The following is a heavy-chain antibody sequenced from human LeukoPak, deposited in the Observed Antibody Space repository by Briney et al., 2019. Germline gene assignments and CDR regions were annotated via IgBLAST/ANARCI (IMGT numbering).Heavy chain of an antibody. CDR2: ISAYNGNT. CDR3: ARDREQFSSSWYLGAEDNWFDP. Sequence: GASVKVSCKASGYTFTSYGISWVRQAPGQGLEWMGWISAYNGNTNYAQKLQGRVTMTTDTSTSTAYMELRSLRSDDTAVYYCARDREQFSSSWYLGAEDNWFDPWGQGTLVTVSS. D-gene: IGHD6-13*01. V-gene: IGHV1-18*01. J-gene: IGHJ5*02. CDR1: GYTFTSYG.